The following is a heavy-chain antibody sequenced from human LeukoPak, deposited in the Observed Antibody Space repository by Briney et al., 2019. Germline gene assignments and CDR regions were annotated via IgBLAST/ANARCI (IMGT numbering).Heavy chain of an antibody. J-gene: IGHJ4*02. D-gene: IGHD4-17*01. CDR1: GFTFSSYG. Sequence: GGSLRLSWAASGFTFSSYGMHWVRQAPGKGLEWVAVIWYDGSNKYYADSVKGRFTISRDNSKNTLYLQMNSLRAEDTAVYYCARGMTTVTTEYYFDYWGQGTLVTVSS. CDR2: IWYDGSNK. V-gene: IGHV3-33*01. CDR3: ARGMTTVTTEYYFDY.